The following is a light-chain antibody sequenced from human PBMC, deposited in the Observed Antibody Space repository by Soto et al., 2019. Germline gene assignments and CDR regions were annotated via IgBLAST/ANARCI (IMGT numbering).Light chain of an antibody. CDR1: HSINNY. J-gene: IGKJ2*01. Sequence: IQMTQSPSSLSASVGDRVIITCRSDHSINNYLNWYQQRPGKVPKLLIYAASTLQSGVPSRFSGSGSGRVFTLTINSLQPEDFATYYIQQSYSTLGTFGRGTRVEI. CDR2: AAS. V-gene: IGKV1-39*01. CDR3: QQSYSTLGT.